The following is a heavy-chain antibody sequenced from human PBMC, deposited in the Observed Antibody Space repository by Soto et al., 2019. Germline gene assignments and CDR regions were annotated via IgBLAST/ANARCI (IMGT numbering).Heavy chain of an antibody. CDR3: AKPYSGSPPINFDY. J-gene: IGHJ4*02. CDR2: ISYDGSNK. V-gene: IGHV3-30*18. Sequence: GGSLRLSCAASGFSFRIYGMYWVRQAPGKGLEWVAAISYDGSNKYYADSVKGRFTISRDNSKNTLFLQMNSLRADDTAVYYCAKPYSGSPPINFDYWGQGTLVTVSS. D-gene: IGHD1-26*01. CDR1: GFSFRIYG.